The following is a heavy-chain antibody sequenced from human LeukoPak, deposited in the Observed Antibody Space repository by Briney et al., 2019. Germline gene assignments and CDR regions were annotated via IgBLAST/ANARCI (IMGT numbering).Heavy chain of an antibody. Sequence: GGSLRLSCAASGFTFSSYSMNWVRQAPGKGLEWVSYISSSSSTIYYADSVKGRFTISRDNAKNSLYPQMNSLRDEDTAVYYCARDLLQLWLSYWGQGTLVTVSS. D-gene: IGHD5-18*01. CDR2: ISSSSSTI. CDR3: ARDLLQLWLSY. CDR1: GFTFSSYS. V-gene: IGHV3-48*02. J-gene: IGHJ4*02.